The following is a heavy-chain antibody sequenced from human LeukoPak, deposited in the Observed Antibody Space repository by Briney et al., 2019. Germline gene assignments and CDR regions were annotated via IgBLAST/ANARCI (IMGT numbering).Heavy chain of an antibody. D-gene: IGHD6-19*01. CDR3: ARGRFWGSGPGPGVDF. V-gene: IGHV3-48*03. J-gene: IGHJ4*02. CDR1: GFTFSDYA. Sequence: GGSLRLSCAASGFTFSDYAMKWARQAPGRGLEWVSHISGTGDRIYYADSVKGRFTVSRDNAKNSLHLQMNSLTAEDTAIYFCARGRFWGSGPGPGVDFWGQGTLVTVSS. CDR2: ISGTGDRI.